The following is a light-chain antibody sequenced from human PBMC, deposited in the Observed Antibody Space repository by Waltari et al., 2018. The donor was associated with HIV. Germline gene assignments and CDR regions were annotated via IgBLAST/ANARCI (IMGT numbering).Light chain of an antibody. J-gene: IGKJ2*01. V-gene: IGKV1D-12*01. Sequence: DIQMTQSPSSVSASVGDRVIITCRASQDINTWLAWYQQKPGKAPNLLIYATVNLQDGVPSRFSGSGSGTEFTLSITNLQPDDFATYYCQQSRSFPYTFGQGTKLEIK. CDR1: QDINTW. CDR3: QQSRSFPYT. CDR2: ATV.